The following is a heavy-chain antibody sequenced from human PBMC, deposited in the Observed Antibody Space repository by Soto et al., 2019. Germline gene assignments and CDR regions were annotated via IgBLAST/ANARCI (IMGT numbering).Heavy chain of an antibody. CDR1: GYTFTSDG. D-gene: IGHD3-3*01. Sequence: ASVKVSCKASGYTFTSDGISWVGQAPGQGLEWMGWISAYNGNTNYAQKLQGRVTMTTDTSTSTAYMELRSLRSDDTAVYYCARERPYYGDFDYWGQGTLVTVSS. CDR3: ARERPYYGDFDY. V-gene: IGHV1-18*01. J-gene: IGHJ4*02. CDR2: ISAYNGNT.